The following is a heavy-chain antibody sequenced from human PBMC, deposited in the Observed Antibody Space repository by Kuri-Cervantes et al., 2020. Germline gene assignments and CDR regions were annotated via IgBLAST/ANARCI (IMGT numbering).Heavy chain of an antibody. Sequence: SVKVSCKASGYTFTSYAMNWVRQAPGQGLEWMGGIIPIFGTANYAQKFQGRVTITADESTSTAYMELSSLRTEDTAVYHCAKDALGIRLAGKGPLDPWGQGTRVTVSS. J-gene: IGHJ5*02. D-gene: IGHD3-10*01. CDR3: AKDALGIRLAGKGPLDP. CDR1: GYTFTSYA. CDR2: IIPIFGTA. V-gene: IGHV1-69*13.